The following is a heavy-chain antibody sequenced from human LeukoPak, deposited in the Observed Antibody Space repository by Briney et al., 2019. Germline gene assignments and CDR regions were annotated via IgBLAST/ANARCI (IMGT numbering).Heavy chain of an antibody. CDR3: ARQKYYYDSSGYYYGGYFDL. V-gene: IGHV4-59*08. CDR2: IYYSGST. CDR1: GGSVSSYY. J-gene: IGHJ2*01. D-gene: IGHD3-22*01. Sequence: SETLSLTCTVSGGSVSSYYWSWIRQPPGKGLEWIGYIYYSGSTNYNPSLKSRVTISVDTSKNQSSLKLSSVTAADTAVYYCARQKYYYDSSGYYYGGYFDLWGRGTLVTVSS.